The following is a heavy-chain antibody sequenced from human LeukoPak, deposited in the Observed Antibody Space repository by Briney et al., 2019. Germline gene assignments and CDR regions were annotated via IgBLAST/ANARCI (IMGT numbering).Heavy chain of an antibody. Sequence: ASVKVSCKASGYTFTSYGISWVRQAPGQGLEWMGWISAYNGNTNYAQKLQGRVTMTTDTSTSTAYMELRSLRSDDTAVYYCAREGSITISGEGFDYWGQGTLVTVSS. CDR3: AREGSITISGEGFDY. CDR1: GYTFTSYG. CDR2: ISAYNGNT. J-gene: IGHJ4*02. D-gene: IGHD3-9*01. V-gene: IGHV1-18*01.